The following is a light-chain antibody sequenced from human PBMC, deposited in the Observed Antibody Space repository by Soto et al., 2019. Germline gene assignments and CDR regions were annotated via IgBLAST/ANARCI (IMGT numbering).Light chain of an antibody. CDR1: QSVSNY. CDR2: AAS. V-gene: IGKV1-39*01. J-gene: IGKJ5*01. Sequence: DIQMTQSPSSLSASVGDSVTIACRASQSVSNYLNWYQQRPGKATKLLIYAASSLQGGVPSRFSGSVSGTDFTLTISSMQLEDFATYYCQQSYSTPPITFGQGTRLDIK. CDR3: QQSYSTPPIT.